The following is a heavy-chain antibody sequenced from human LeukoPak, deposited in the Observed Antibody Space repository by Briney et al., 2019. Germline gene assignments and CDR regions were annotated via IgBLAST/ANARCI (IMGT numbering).Heavy chain of an antibody. CDR2: IRYDGSNK. CDR1: GFTFSSYA. V-gene: IGHV3-30*02. Sequence: QPGGSLRLSCAASGFTFSSYAMSWVRQAPGKGLEWVAFIRYDGSNKYYADSVKGRFTISRDNSKNTLYLQMNSLRAEDTAVYYCAKTLTIFGVVILFDPWGQGTLVTVSS. CDR3: AKTLTIFGVVILFDP. J-gene: IGHJ5*02. D-gene: IGHD3-3*01.